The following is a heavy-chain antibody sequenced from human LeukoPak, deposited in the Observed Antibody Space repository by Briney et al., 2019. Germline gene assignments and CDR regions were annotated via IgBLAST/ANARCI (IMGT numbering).Heavy chain of an antibody. CDR3: ARGRGGYCSGGSCYSGYYYYYGMDV. J-gene: IGHJ6*04. CDR1: GGSFSGYY. CDR2: INHSGST. V-gene: IGHV4-34*01. Sequence: SETLSLTCAVYGGSFSGYYWSWIRQPPGKGPEWIGEINHSGSTNYNPSLKSRVTISVDTSKNQFSLKLSSVTAADTAVYYCARGRGGYCSGGSCYSGYYYYYGMDVWGKGTTVTVSS. D-gene: IGHD2-15*01.